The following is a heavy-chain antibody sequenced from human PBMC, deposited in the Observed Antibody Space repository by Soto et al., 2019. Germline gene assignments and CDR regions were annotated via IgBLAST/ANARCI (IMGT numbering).Heavy chain of an antibody. CDR1: GFTADDYA. J-gene: IGHJ4*02. D-gene: IGHD4-17*01. CDR2: ISSNSDTI. V-gene: IGHV3-9*02. CDR3: AKDMKWGGMTTIHYFDS. Sequence: EVQLVESGGGLVQPGRSLRLSCVASGFTADDYAMHWVRQAPGKGLEWVSGISSNSDTIDYADSVKGRFTISRDNANNSLFLQMNSLRPADTALYYCAKDMKWGGMTTIHYFDSWGQGTLVTVSS.